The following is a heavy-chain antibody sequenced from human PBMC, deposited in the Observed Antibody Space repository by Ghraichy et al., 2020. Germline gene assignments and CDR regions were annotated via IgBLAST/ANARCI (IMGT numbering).Heavy chain of an antibody. CDR3: ARERGSGYSYGIPPHYYYYYGMDV. Sequence: ASVKVSCKASGYTFTGYYMHWVRQAPGQGLEWMGWINPNSGGTNYAQKFQGWVTMTRDTSISTAYMELSRLRSDDTAVYYCARERGSGYSYGIPPHYYYYYGMDVWGQGTTVTVSS. J-gene: IGHJ6*02. D-gene: IGHD5-18*01. V-gene: IGHV1-2*04. CDR2: INPNSGGT. CDR1: GYTFTGYY.